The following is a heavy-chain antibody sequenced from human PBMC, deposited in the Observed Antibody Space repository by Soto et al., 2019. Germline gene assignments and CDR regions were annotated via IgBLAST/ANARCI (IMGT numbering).Heavy chain of an antibody. D-gene: IGHD2-2*01. J-gene: IGHJ4*02. V-gene: IGHV3-23*01. CDR3: ARDCSSSSCSIWHY. CDR1: GFSISNYA. CDR2: ITGSGDKT. Sequence: EVQLLESGGDLVQPGGSLRLSCAASGFSISNYAMTWVRQAPGKGLEWVSGITGSGDKTYYADSMKGRFIISRDNSKNTLYLQMNSLRAEDTALYYCARDCSSSSCSIWHYWGQGTLVTVSS.